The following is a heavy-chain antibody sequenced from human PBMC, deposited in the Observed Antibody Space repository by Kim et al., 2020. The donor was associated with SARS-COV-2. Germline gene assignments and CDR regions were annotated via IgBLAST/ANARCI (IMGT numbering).Heavy chain of an antibody. J-gene: IGHJ4*02. CDR3: ARAFLGLAAPAECHFDY. CDR2: IYHSGST. V-gene: IGHV4-30-2*01. CDR1: GGSISSGGYS. D-gene: IGHD6-6*01. Sequence: SETLSLTCAVSGGSISSGGYSWSWIRQPPGKGLEWIGYIYHSGSTYYNPSLKSRVTISVDRSKNQFSLKLSSVTAADTAVHYCARAFLGLAAPAECHFDYWGQGTLVTVSS.